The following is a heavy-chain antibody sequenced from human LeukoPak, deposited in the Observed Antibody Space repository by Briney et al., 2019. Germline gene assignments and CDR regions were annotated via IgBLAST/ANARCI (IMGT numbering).Heavy chain of an antibody. CDR2: MNPNSGNT. Sequence: ASVKVSCKASGYTFTSYDINWVRQATGQALEWMGWMNPNSGNTGYAQKFQGRVTMTRNTSISTAYMELSSLRSEDTAVYYCARAKEMATTTDYYYYMDVWGKGTTVTVSS. V-gene: IGHV1-8*01. J-gene: IGHJ6*03. D-gene: IGHD5-24*01. CDR1: GYTFTSYD. CDR3: ARAKEMATTTDYYYYMDV.